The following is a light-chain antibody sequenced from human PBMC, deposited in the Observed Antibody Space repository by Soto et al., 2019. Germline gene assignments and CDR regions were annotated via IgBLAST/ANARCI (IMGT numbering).Light chain of an antibody. CDR2: EVS. V-gene: IGLV2-14*01. CDR1: SSDVGDYKY. Sequence: QSALTQPASVSGSPGQSITISCTGTSSDVGDYKYVSWYQKHPGKAPKALIYEVSNRPSGVSNRFSGSKSGNTASLTISGLQAEHEADYYCSSYTTSNTLVFGPGTKLTVL. CDR3: SSYTTSNTLV. J-gene: IGLJ1*01.